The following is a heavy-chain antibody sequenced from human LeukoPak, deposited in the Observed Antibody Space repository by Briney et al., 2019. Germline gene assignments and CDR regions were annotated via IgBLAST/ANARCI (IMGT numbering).Heavy chain of an antibody. J-gene: IGHJ4*02. V-gene: IGHV3-30*04. CDR1: GFTFSSYA. CDR2: ISYDGSNK. CDR3: ARDRDSSSTHFDY. D-gene: IGHD6-13*01. Sequence: GGSLRLSCAASGFTFSSYAMHWVRQAPGKGLEWVAVISYDGSNKYYAGSVKGRFTISRDNSKNTLYLQMNSLRAEDTAVYYCARDRDSSSTHFDYWGQGTLVTVSS.